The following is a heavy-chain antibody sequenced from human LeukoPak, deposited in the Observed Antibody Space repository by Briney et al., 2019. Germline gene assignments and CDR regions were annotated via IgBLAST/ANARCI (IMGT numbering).Heavy chain of an antibody. V-gene: IGHV3-30*03. CDR2: ISHDGTNK. CDR1: GFIPSSYG. CDR3: ARDPQRSYSGYEIDY. Sequence: GGSLRLSCAASGFIPSSYGIHWVRQAPGKGLEWVAVISHDGTNKYYADSVKGRFTISRDNSKDTLFLQINSLRPEDTAVYYCARDPQRSYSGYEIDYWGQGTLVTVSS. J-gene: IGHJ4*02. D-gene: IGHD5-12*01.